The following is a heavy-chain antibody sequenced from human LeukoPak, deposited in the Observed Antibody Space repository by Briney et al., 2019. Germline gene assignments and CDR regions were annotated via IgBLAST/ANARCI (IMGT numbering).Heavy chain of an antibody. D-gene: IGHD4-17*01. V-gene: IGHV3-23*01. CDR3: AKDDYGDFDY. CDR2: VSGSGGSA. J-gene: IGHJ4*02. CDR1: GFTFSSYA. Sequence: GGSLRLSCAASGFTFSSYAMGWVRQAPGKGLEWVSAVSGSGGSAYYADSVKGRFTISRDNSKNTLYLQMSSLRAEDTAVYYCAKDDYGDFDYWGQGTLVTVSS.